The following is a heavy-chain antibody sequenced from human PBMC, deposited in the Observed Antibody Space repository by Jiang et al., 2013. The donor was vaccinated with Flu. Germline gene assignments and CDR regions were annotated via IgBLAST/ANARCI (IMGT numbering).Heavy chain of an antibody. J-gene: IGHJ4*02. D-gene: IGHD4-17*01. CDR2: GDSDT. CDR3: ASATETNDYGDYLPFDY. Sequence: GDSDTRYSPSFQGQVTISADKSISTAYLQWSSLKASDTAMYYCASATETNDYGDYLPFDYWGQGTLVTVSS. V-gene: IGHV5-51*01.